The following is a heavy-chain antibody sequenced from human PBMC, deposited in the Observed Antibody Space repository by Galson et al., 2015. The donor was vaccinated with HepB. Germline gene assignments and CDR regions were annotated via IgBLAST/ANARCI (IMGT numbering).Heavy chain of an antibody. J-gene: IGHJ4*02. CDR1: GFTFSSYG. V-gene: IGHV3-30*02. CDR3: AKDQAKVGATHPLDY. Sequence: SLRLSCAASGFTFSSYGMHWVRQAPGKGLGWVAFIRYDGSNKYYADSVKGRFTISRDNSKNTLYLQMNSLRAEDTAVYYCAKDQAKVGATHPLDYWGQGTLVTVSS. CDR2: IRYDGSNK. D-gene: IGHD1-26*01.